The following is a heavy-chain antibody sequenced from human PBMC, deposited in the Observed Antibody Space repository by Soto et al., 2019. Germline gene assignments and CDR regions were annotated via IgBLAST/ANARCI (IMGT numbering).Heavy chain of an antibody. CDR2: IIPIFGTA. J-gene: IGHJ3*02. Sequence: QVQLVQSGAEVKKPGSSVKVSCKASGGTFSSYAISWVRQAPGQGLKWMGGIIPIFGTANYAQKFQGRVTITADESTSTAYMELSSLRSEDTAVYYCARDKDIVVVVAAVAFDIWGQGTMVTVSS. CDR3: ARDKDIVVVVAAVAFDI. CDR1: GGTFSSYA. D-gene: IGHD2-15*01. V-gene: IGHV1-69*01.